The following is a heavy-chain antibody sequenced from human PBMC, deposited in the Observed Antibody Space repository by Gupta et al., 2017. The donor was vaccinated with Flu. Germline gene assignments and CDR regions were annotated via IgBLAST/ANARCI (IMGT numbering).Heavy chain of an antibody. V-gene: IGHV1-18*01. D-gene: IGHD2-15*01. J-gene: IGHJ6*03. CDR3: ARVIQSGGEIMDV. CDR2: ISAYDGDT. CDR1: FTNYG. Sequence: FTNYGISGVRQAPGQGLEWMGWISAYDGDTNYGQRFRGRLTMTTDSSTQTVQMELRSLRSDDTAVYYCARVIQSGGEIMDVWGKGTTVTVSS.